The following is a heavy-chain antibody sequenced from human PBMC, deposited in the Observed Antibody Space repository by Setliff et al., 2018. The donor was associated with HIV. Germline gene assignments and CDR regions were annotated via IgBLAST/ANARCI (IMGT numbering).Heavy chain of an antibody. J-gene: IGHJ6*03. V-gene: IGHV4-4*09. Sequence: PSETLSLTCTVSGASFTTHYWSLIRQPPGKGLEWIGCIYTSGSTNDNPSLKSRITISVDTSNNQFSLRLSSVTAADTAVYYCARDKGYYYMDVWGKGITVTVSS. CDR1: GASFTTHY. CDR2: IYTSGST. CDR3: ARDKGYYYMDV.